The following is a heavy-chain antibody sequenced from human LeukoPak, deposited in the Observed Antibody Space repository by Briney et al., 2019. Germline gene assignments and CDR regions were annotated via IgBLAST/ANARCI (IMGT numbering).Heavy chain of an antibody. D-gene: IGHD3-16*01. Sequence: GASVKVSCKASGYTFTSYGISWVRQATGQGLEWMGWMNPNNDNPGYAQKFQGRVTLTRNTSISTAYMELSSLRSEDTAVYYCARGHGGSDETFDYWGQGTLVTVSS. CDR1: GYTFTSYG. CDR3: ARGHGGSDETFDY. V-gene: IGHV1-8*02. J-gene: IGHJ4*02. CDR2: MNPNNDNP.